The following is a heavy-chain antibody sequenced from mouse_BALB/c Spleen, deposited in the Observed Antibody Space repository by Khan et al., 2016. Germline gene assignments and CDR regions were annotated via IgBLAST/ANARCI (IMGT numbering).Heavy chain of an antibody. V-gene: IGHV3-6*02. J-gene: IGHJ3*01. CDR1: GYSITSGYY. Sequence: QLQESGPGLVKPSQSLSLTCSVTGYSITSGYYWNWIRQFPGNKLEWMGYISYDGSNNYNPSLKNRISITRDTSKNQFFLKLNSVTTEDTATYYCAIYYHGSSVAYWGQGTLVTVSA. D-gene: IGHD1-1*01. CDR3: AIYYHGSSVAY. CDR2: ISYDGSN.